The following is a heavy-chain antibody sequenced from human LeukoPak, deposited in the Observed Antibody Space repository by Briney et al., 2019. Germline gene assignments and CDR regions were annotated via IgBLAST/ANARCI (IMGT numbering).Heavy chain of an antibody. CDR1: GFTFSSYG. V-gene: IGHV3-33*06. CDR3: AKTRWELLPEGLLDY. Sequence: GRSLRPSCAASGFTFSSYGMHWVRQAPGKGLEWVAVIWYDGSNKYYADSVKGRFTISRDNSKNTLYLQMNSLRAEDTAVYYCAKTRWELLPEGLLDYWGQGTLVTVSS. J-gene: IGHJ4*02. CDR2: IWYDGSNK. D-gene: IGHD1-26*01.